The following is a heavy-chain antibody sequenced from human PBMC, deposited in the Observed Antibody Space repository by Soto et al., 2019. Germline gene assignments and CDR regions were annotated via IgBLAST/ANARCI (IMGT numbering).Heavy chain of an antibody. J-gene: IGHJ4*02. CDR2: INPNSGGT. V-gene: IGHV1-2*02. CDR3: ARGGTSANDY. CDR1: GYTFTGYY. Sequence: QVQLVQSGAEVKKPGASVKVSCKASGYTFTGYYMHWVRQAPGQGLGWMGWINPNSGGTINAQKFQGRLTMTTDTSISTAYMELSRLRSDDTALYYCARGGTSANDYWGQGTQVIVSS.